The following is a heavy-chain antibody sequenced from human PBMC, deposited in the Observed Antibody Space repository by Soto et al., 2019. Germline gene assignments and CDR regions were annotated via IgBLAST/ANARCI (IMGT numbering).Heavy chain of an antibody. Sequence: QVQLVQSGAEVKKPGSSVKVSCKASGGTFSSYAISWVRQAPGQGLEWMGGIIPIFGTANYAQKFQGRVTITADKSTRTAYMELSSLRSEDTAVYYCGSTRSERGLRYFDWLLFDYWGQVTLVTVSS. CDR2: IIPIFGTA. J-gene: IGHJ4*02. D-gene: IGHD3-9*01. CDR1: GGTFSSYA. CDR3: GSTRSERGLRYFDWLLFDY. V-gene: IGHV1-69*06.